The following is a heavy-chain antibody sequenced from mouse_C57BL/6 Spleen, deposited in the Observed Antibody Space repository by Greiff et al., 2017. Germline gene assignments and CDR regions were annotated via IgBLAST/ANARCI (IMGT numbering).Heavy chain of an antibody. J-gene: IGHJ1*03. V-gene: IGHV5-4*01. CDR1: GFTFSSYA. Sequence: EVKLEESGGGLVKPGGSLKLSCAASGFTFSSYAMSWVRQTPEKRLEWVATISDGGSYTYYPDNVKGRFTISRDNAKNNLYLQMSHLKSEDTAMYYCARDEDGYYRYFDVWGTGTTVTVSS. CDR2: ISDGGSYT. D-gene: IGHD2-3*01. CDR3: ARDEDGYYRYFDV.